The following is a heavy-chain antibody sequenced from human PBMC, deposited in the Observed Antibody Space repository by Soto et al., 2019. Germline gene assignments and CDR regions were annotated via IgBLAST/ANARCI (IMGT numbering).Heavy chain of an antibody. V-gene: IGHV1-3*01. D-gene: IGHD1-1*01. J-gene: IGHJ4*02. CDR1: GYTFSSYA. CDR2: INAGYGNT. Sequence: QVHLVQSGAEVRKPGASVKVSCKASGYTFSSYAMHWVRQAPGQRLEWMGWINAGYGNTKSSQKCQDRVSTSRDTSASTAYMELTSLRSEDTAVYYCARATGHGTFDFWGQRPLVTVSS. CDR3: ARATGHGTFDF.